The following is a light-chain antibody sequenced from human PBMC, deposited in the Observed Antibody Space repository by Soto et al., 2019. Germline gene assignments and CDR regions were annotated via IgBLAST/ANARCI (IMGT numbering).Light chain of an antibody. CDR2: GAS. CDR3: QQYGSSPLT. CDR1: QSVTSY. Sequence: EIVMTQSPGTLSLSPGEKATLSCRANQSVTSYLAWYQQKPGRAPRLLIFGASGRATGIPDRFSGSGSGTDFTLTISRLEPEDFAVYYCQQYGSSPLTFGGGTKVEIK. V-gene: IGKV3-20*01. J-gene: IGKJ4*01.